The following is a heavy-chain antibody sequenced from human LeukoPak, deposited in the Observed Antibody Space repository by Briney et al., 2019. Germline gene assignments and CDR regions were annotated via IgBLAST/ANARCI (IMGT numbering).Heavy chain of an antibody. CDR2: ISYDGSSK. J-gene: IGHJ6*03. CDR1: GFTFSTYA. Sequence: QSGGSLRLSCAASGFTFSTYAMHWVRQAPGKGLEWVAVISYDGSSKYYADSVKGRFTISRDNSKNTLYLQMNSLRAEDTAVYYCAKVRSYYYYYMDVWGKGTTVTISS. CDR3: AKVRSYYYYYMDV. V-gene: IGHV3-30*04. D-gene: IGHD3-10*01.